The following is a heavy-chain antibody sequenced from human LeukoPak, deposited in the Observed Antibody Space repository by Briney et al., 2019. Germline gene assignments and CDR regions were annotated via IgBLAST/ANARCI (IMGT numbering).Heavy chain of an antibody. CDR3: ARPQGAVAGGLESQYYMDV. J-gene: IGHJ6*03. Sequence: ASVKVSCKASGYTFTSYYMHWVRQAPGQGLEWMGIINPSGGSTSYAQKFQGRVTMTRDTSTSTVYMELSSLRSEDTAVYYCARPQGAVAGGLESQYYMDVWGKGTTVTVSS. V-gene: IGHV1-46*01. D-gene: IGHD6-19*01. CDR1: GYTFTSYY. CDR2: INPSGGST.